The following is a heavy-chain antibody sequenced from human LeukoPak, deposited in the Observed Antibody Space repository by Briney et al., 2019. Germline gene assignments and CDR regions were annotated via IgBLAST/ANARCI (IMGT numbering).Heavy chain of an antibody. CDR1: GFTFSRYA. Sequence: GGSLRLSCAASGFTFSRYAMRWVRQAPGKGVEWGSAISGSGGSTYYADSVKGRFTISRDNSKNTLYLQMNSLRAEDTAVYYCAKVISGSYSYFDYWGQGTLVTVSS. CDR3: AKVISGSYSYFDY. D-gene: IGHD1-26*01. CDR2: ISGSGGST. J-gene: IGHJ4*02. V-gene: IGHV3-23*01.